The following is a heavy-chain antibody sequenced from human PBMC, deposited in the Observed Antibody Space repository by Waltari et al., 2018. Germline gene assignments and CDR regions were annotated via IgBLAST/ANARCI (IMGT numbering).Heavy chain of an antibody. CDR3: SRVIGWYYYYYGMDV. Sequence: QVQLQESGPGLVKPSGTLSLTCAVSGGSISSSNWWSWVRQPPGKGLEWIGEIYHSGSTNYHPSLKRRVTMSVDTSKNQFSLKLSSVTAADTAVYYCSRVIGWYYYYYGMDVWGQGTTVTVSS. V-gene: IGHV4-4*02. CDR2: IYHSGST. CDR1: GGSISSSNW. J-gene: IGHJ6*02. D-gene: IGHD2-15*01.